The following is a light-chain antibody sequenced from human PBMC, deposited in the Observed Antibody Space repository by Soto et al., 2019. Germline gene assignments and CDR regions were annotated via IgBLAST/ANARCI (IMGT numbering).Light chain of an antibody. V-gene: IGKV3-15*01. CDR3: LQHNSYPRP. CDR1: QSVSSN. J-gene: IGKJ1*01. CDR2: GAS. Sequence: ILMTQYPPTLSVSPGEIATLSCMASQSVSSNLAWYQQKPGQAPRLLIYGASTRATGIPARFSGSGSGTEFTLTISSLQPEDFASYYCLQHNSYPRPFGQVSKV.